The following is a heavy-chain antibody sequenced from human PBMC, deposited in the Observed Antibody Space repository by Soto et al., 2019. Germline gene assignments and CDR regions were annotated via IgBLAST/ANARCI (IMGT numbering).Heavy chain of an antibody. CDR2: ISSSSSPI. D-gene: IGHD6-19*01. CDR3: ARDQLGGWYLDY. CDR1: GFTFSRYS. J-gene: IGHJ4*02. Sequence: EVQLVESGGGLVKPGGSLRLSCAASGFTFSRYSMNWVRQAPGKGLEWVSYISSSSSPIYYADSVKGRFTISRDNAKNSLYLQMNSLRDEDTAVYYCARDQLGGWYLDYWGQGTLVTVSS. V-gene: IGHV3-48*02.